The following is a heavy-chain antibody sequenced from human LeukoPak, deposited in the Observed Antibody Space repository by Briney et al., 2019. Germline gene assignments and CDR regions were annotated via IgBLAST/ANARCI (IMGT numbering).Heavy chain of an antibody. V-gene: IGHV2-5*01. CDR2: IYWNDGI. CDR1: GFLLTTTGVG. CDR3: AHTTSSTWPFDY. Sequence: GPTLVKPTQTLTLTCTFSGFLLTTTGVGVGWIRQPPGKALEWLALIYWNDGIRYSPSLQSRLTITKDTSKNQVVLTLTNMDPVDTATYYCAHTTSSTWPFDYWGQGTLVTVSS. J-gene: IGHJ4*02. D-gene: IGHD6-13*01.